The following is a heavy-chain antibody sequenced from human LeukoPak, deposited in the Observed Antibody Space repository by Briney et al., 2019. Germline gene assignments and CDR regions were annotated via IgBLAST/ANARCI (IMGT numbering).Heavy chain of an antibody. Sequence: GGSLRLSCVASGFAFPTYAMMWVRQAPGKGLEWVSSISSSSSYIYYADSVKGRFTISRDNAKNSLYLQMNSLRAEDTAVYYCARDGNSGSYYTYFDYWGQGTLVTVSS. CDR2: ISSSSSYI. D-gene: IGHD1-26*01. CDR1: GFAFPTYA. J-gene: IGHJ4*02. CDR3: ARDGNSGSYYTYFDY. V-gene: IGHV3-21*01.